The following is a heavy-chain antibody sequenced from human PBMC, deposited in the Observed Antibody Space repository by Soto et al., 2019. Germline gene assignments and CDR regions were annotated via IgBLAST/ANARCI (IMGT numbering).Heavy chain of an antibody. J-gene: IGHJ4*02. D-gene: IGHD3-3*01. CDR3: AKDAQSYDFWSGYSH. CDR2: ISFDGNNK. V-gene: IGHV3-30*18. CDR1: GFSFSTHG. Sequence: SGGSLRLSCAASGFSFSTHGLHWDRQAPGKGLEWVSVISFDGNNKFYADSVRGRFTISRDNSKNTVYLQMNSLTTEDTAVYYCAKDAQSYDFWSGYSHWGQGTLVTVS.